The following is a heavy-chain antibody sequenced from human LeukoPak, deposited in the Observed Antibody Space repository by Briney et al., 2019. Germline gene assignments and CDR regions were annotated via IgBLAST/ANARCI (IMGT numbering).Heavy chain of an antibody. J-gene: IGHJ5*02. CDR1: GGSISSSSYY. V-gene: IGHV4-39*01. Sequence: SETLSLTCTVSGGSISSSSYYCGWIRQPPGKGREWIGSIYHSGSTYYNPSLKSRVTLSVETSKNQFSLKLSSVTAADTAVYYCAGSTYGNWFDPWGQGTLVTVSS. CDR2: IYHSGST. D-gene: IGHD2-8*01. CDR3: AGSTYGNWFDP.